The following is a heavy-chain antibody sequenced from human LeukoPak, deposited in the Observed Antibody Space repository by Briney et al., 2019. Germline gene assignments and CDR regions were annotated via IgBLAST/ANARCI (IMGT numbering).Heavy chain of an antibody. V-gene: IGHV3-21*01. Sequence: SGGSLRLSCAASGLTFSSYSMNWVRQVPGKGLEWVSSISSSSSYIYYADSVKGRFTISRDNAKNSLYLQMNSLRAEDTAVYYCAREPHYYDSSGYYEGILWGQGTLVTVSS. CDR3: AREPHYYDSSGYYEGIL. D-gene: IGHD3-22*01. CDR1: GLTFSSYS. J-gene: IGHJ4*02. CDR2: ISSSSSYI.